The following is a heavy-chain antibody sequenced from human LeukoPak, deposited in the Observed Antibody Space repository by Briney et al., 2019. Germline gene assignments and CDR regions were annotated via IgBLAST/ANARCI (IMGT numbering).Heavy chain of an antibody. CDR3: VSLGYCSTSSCQP. D-gene: IGHD2-2*01. Sequence: PGGSLRLCCAASGFTFSNYLMHWVRQAPGKGLVWVSRITSDGSSTHYADSVKGRFTISRDNAKNTLYLQMNSLTAEDTAVYYCVSLGYCSTSSCQPWGQGTLVTVSS. V-gene: IGHV3-74*01. CDR2: ITSDGSST. J-gene: IGHJ4*02. CDR1: GFTFSNYL.